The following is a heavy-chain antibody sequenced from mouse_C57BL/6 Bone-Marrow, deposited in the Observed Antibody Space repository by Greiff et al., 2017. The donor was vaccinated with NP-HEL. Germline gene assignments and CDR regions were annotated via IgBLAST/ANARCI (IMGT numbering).Heavy chain of an antibody. Sequence: LQESGPGLVAPSQSLSITCTVSGFSLTSYAISWVRQPPGKGLEWLGVIWTCGGTNYNSALKSRLSISKDNSKSQVFLKMNSLQTDDTARYYCARVDLLLFAYWGQGTLVTVSA. CDR2: IWTCGGT. CDR3: ARVDLLLFAY. D-gene: IGHD2-1*01. J-gene: IGHJ3*01. V-gene: IGHV2-9-1*01. CDR1: GFSLTSYA.